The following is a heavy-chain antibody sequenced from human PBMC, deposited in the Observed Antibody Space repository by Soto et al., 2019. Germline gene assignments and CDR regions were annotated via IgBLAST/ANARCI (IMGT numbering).Heavy chain of an antibody. CDR3: ARADGSYGYYYYGMDV. V-gene: IGHV1-8*01. Sequence: ASVKVSCKASGYTFTSYDINWVRQATGQGLEWMGWMNPNSGNTGYAQKFQGRVTMTRNTSISTAYMELSSLRSEDTAVYYWARADGSYGYYYYGMDVWGQGTTVTVSS. CDR2: MNPNSGNT. CDR1: GYTFTSYD. D-gene: IGHD1-26*01. J-gene: IGHJ6*02.